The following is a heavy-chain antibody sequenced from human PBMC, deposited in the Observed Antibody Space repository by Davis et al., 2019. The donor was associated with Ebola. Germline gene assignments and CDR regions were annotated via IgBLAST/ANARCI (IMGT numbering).Heavy chain of an antibody. J-gene: IGHJ6*02. V-gene: IGHV3-74*01. CDR1: GFTFSSYW. CDR3: AREVTGTTLSYYYYYGMDV. D-gene: IGHD1-20*01. Sequence: GESLKISCAASGFTFSSYWMHWVRQAPGKGLVWVSRINSDGSSTSYADSVKGRCTISRDNAKNTLYLQMNSLRAEDTAVYYCAREVTGTTLSYYYYYGMDVWGQGTTVTVSS. CDR2: INSDGSST.